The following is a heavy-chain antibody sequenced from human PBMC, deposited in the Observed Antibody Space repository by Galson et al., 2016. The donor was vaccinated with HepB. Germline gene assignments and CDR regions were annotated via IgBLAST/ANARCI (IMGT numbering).Heavy chain of an antibody. Sequence: SVKVSCKASGDTFARYQMHWVRQAPGQGLEWMGIITPSSGSTSYAQKFQGRVTFTRDTSTSTVYMELFSLKSEDTAVYHCARDDPYYGMDVWGQGTTVTVSS. CDR2: ITPSSGST. CDR1: GDTFARYQ. CDR3: ARDDPYYGMDV. V-gene: IGHV1-46*01. J-gene: IGHJ6*02.